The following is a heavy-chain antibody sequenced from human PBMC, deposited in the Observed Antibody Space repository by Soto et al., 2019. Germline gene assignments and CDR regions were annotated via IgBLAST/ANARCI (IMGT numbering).Heavy chain of an antibody. V-gene: IGHV1-69*13. D-gene: IGHD3-10*01. Sequence: ASVKVSCKASGGTFSSYAISWVRQAPGQGLEWMGGIIPIFGTANYAQKFQGRVTITAGESTSTAYMELSSLRSEDTAVYYCARDNYYGSGSYYNGGYFDLWGRGTLVTVSS. J-gene: IGHJ2*01. CDR2: IIPIFGTA. CDR3: ARDNYYGSGSYYNGGYFDL. CDR1: GGTFSSYA.